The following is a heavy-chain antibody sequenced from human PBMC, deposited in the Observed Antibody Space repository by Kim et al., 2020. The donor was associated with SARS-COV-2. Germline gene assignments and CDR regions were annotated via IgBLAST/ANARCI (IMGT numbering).Heavy chain of an antibody. CDR2: ISSSGDSA. D-gene: IGHD5-12*01. Sequence: GGSLRLSCAASGFMFSAYYMKWIRQTPGKGLEWVSYISSSGDSAYYADSVKGRFTISRDNAKNSLYLQMNSLRADDTAVYYCARIYDGGDYWGQGTLVT. V-gene: IGHV3-11*01. J-gene: IGHJ4*02. CDR3: ARIYDGGDY. CDR1: GFMFSAYY.